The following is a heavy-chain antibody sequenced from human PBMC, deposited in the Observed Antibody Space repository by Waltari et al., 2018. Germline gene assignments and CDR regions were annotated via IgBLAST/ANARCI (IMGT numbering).Heavy chain of an antibody. CDR3: SSDRVGQYNWNDSDFDY. CDR2: SKSKSDGGTT. Sequence: DVQLVESGEGLVKPGGSLRLSCAGSGFTFSYACMTWVRQGPGKGLEWVGSSKSKSDGGTTDYSAPVKGRFIISRDDSENTLYLQMNNVETEDTAVYYCSSDRVGQYNWNDSDFDYWGQGTLVTVSS. V-gene: IGHV3-15*01. J-gene: IGHJ4*02. CDR1: GFTFSYAC. D-gene: IGHD1-20*01.